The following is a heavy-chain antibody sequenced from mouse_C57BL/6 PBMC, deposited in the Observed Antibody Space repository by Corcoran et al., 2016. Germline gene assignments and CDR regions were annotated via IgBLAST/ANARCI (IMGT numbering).Heavy chain of an antibody. J-gene: IGHJ1*03. Sequence: QIQLVQSGPELKKPGETVKISCKASGYTFTTYGMSWVKQDPGKGLKWMGWINTYSGVPTYADDFKGRFAFSLETSASTAYLQINNLKNEDTATYFCARPYYYGSTGWYFDVWGTGTTVTVSS. D-gene: IGHD1-1*01. CDR1: GYTFTTYG. CDR2: INTYSGVP. CDR3: ARPYYYGSTGWYFDV. V-gene: IGHV9-3*01.